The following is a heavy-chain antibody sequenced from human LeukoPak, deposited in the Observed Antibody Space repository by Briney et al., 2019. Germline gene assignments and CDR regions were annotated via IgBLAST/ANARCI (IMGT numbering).Heavy chain of an antibody. Sequence: PGGSLRLSCAASGFTFSSYGMHWVRQAPGKGLEWVAVISYDGSNKYYADSVKGRFTISRDNSKNTLYLQMNSLRAEDTAVYYCGKERGGVVTMTFYYWGQGTLVTVSS. CDR2: ISYDGSNK. CDR3: GKERGGVVTMTFYY. J-gene: IGHJ4*02. V-gene: IGHV3-30*18. CDR1: GFTFSSYG. D-gene: IGHD2-21*02.